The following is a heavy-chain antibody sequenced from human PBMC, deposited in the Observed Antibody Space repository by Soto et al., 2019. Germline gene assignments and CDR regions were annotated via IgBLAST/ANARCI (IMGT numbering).Heavy chain of an antibody. D-gene: IGHD3-3*01. J-gene: IGHJ4*02. CDR3: AKGPRITIFGVVIIGLAGSDLYYFDY. V-gene: IGHV3-23*01. CDR1: GFTFSSYS. CDR2: ISGSGGST. Sequence: GGSLRLSCAASGFTFSSYSMSWVRQAPGKGLEWVSAISGSGGSTYYADSVKGRFTISRDNSKNTLYLQMNSLRAEDTAVYYCAKGPRITIFGVVIIGLAGSDLYYFDYWGQGTLVTVSS.